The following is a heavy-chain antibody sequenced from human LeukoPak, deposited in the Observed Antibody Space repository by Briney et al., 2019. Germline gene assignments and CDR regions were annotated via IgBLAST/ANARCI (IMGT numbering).Heavy chain of an antibody. CDR3: ARDLEGRNWFDP. CDR1: GYTFTGYY. V-gene: IGHV1-2*02. J-gene: IGHJ5*02. Sequence: ASVKVSCKASGYTFTGYYMHWVRQAPGQGLEWMGWINPSSGGTNYAQKFQGRVTMTRDTSISTAYMELSRLRSDDTAVYYCARDLEGRNWFDPWGQGTLVTVSS. CDR2: INPSSGGT. D-gene: IGHD1-1*01.